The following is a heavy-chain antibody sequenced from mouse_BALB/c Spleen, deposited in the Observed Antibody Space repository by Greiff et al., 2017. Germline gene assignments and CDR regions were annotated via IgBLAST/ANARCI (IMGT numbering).Heavy chain of an antibody. CDR3: ARSYGSYFDY. CDR2: ISYSGST. V-gene: IGHV3-2*02. Sequence: EVQLQQSGPGLVKPSQSLSLTCTVTGYSITSDYAWNWIRQFPGNKLEWMGYISYSGSTSYNPSLKSRISITRDTSKNQFFLQLNSVTTEDTATYYCARSYGSYFDYWGQGTTLTVSS. D-gene: IGHD2-2*01. J-gene: IGHJ2*01. CDR1: GYSITSDYA.